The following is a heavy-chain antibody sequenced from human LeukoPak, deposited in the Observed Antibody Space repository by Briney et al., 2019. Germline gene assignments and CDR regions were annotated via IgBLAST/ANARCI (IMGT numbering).Heavy chain of an antibody. CDR3: ARDGYNYRDFDY. D-gene: IGHD5-24*01. J-gene: IGHJ4*02. Sequence: SETLPLTCAVYGGSFRGYYWSWIRQPPGQGRQWSGEIDHSVSTNLNPSLKSRVTISVDTSKNQFSLKLSSVTAADTAVYYCARDGYNYRDFDYWGQGTLVTVSS. CDR2: IDHSVST. CDR1: GGSFRGYY. V-gene: IGHV4-34*01.